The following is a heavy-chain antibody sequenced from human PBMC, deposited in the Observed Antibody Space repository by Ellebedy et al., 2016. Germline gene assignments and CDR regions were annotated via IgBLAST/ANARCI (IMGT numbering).Heavy chain of an antibody. CDR2: ISSSSSTI. CDR1: GFTFSSYS. CDR3: ARDGGGGDYGLGDAFDI. V-gene: IGHV3-48*02. D-gene: IGHD4-17*01. Sequence: GGSLRLSCAASGFTFSSYSINWVRQAPGKGLEWLSYISSSSSTIYYADSVKGRFTISRDNAKNSLYLQMNSLRDEDTDVYYWARDGGGGDYGLGDAFDIWGQGTMVTVSS. J-gene: IGHJ3*02.